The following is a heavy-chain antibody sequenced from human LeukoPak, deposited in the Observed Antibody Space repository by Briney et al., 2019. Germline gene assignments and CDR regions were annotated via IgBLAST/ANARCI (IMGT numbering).Heavy chain of an antibody. V-gene: IGHV1-24*01. CDR1: GHTLTELS. J-gene: IGHJ4*02. CDR3: ATRGRLRFLEWLLYV. Sequence: ASVKVSCKVSGHTLTELSMHWVRQAPGKGLEWMGGFDPEDGETIYAQKFQGRVTMTEDTSTDTAYMELSSLRSEDTAVYYCATRGRLRFLEWLLYVWGQGTLVTVSS. D-gene: IGHD3-3*01. CDR2: FDPEDGET.